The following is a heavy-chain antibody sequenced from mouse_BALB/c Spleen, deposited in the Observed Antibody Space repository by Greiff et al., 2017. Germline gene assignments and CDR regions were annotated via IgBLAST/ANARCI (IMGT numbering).Heavy chain of an antibody. CDR2: IYPYNGGT. V-gene: IGHV1S29*02. Sequence: EVQLQQSGPELVKPGASVKISCKASGYTFTDYNMHWVKQSHGKSLEWIGYIYPYNGGTGYNQKFKSKATLTVDNSSSTAYMELRSLTSEDSAVYYCARSRRYDGGNYYAMDYWGQGTSVTVSS. CDR3: ARSRRYDGGNYYAMDY. D-gene: IGHD2-14*01. CDR1: GYTFTDYN. J-gene: IGHJ4*01.